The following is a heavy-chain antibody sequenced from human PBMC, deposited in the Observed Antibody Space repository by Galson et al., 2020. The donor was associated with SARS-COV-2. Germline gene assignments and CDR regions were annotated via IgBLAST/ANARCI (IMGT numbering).Heavy chain of an antibody. CDR3: ATLYEFSDEDH. D-gene: IGHD3-22*01. V-gene: IGHV3-21*01. CDR2: ITSSSSYK. J-gene: IGHJ4*01. CDR1: GFDFSSFS. Sequence: NSGGSLRLSCAASGFDFSSFSMNWVRQAPGRGPEWVSLITSSSSYKYYADAVKGRFSISRDNAKNSLYLQMNSLRVEDTAVYYCATLYEFSDEDHWGHGSLVTVSS.